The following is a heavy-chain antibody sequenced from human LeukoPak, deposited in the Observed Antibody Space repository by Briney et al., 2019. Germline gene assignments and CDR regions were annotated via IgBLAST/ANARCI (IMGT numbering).Heavy chain of an antibody. CDR1: GYRFTSYW. D-gene: IGHD4-11*01. Sequence: GESLKISCKGSGYRFTSYWIGWVRQMPGKGLEWMGIIYPGDSGTKYSPSFQGQVTISADKSINTAYLQWSSLKASDTAMYYCAKIIGNDYNHFDYWGQGTLVSVSS. CDR3: AKIIGNDYNHFDY. V-gene: IGHV5-51*01. CDR2: IYPGDSGT. J-gene: IGHJ4*02.